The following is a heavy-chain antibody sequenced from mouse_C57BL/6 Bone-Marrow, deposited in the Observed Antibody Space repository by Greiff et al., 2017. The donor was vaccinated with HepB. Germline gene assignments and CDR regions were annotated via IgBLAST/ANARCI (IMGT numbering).Heavy chain of an antibody. CDR2: IDPETGGT. V-gene: IGHV1-15*01. J-gene: IGHJ4*01. D-gene: IGHD1-1*01. Sequence: QVQLQQSGAELVRPGASVTLSCKASGYTFTDYEMHWVKQTPVHGLEWIGAIDPETGGTAYNQKFKGKAILTADKSSSTAYMELRSLTSEDSAVYYCTKDTTVVADYAMDYWGQGTSVTVSS. CDR1: GYTFTDYE. CDR3: TKDTTVVADYAMDY.